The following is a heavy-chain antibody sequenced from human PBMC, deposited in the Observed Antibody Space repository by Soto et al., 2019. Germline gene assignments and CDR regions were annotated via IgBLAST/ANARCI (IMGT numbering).Heavy chain of an antibody. CDR1: GGSFSGYY. J-gene: IGHJ6*02. V-gene: IGHV4-34*01. CDR2: INHRGNT. CDR3: ARQEVPQWFTKGYYGMDV. D-gene: IGHD2-8*01. Sequence: SETLSLTCAVYGGSFSGYYWTWIRQPPGKGLEWIGEINHRGNTNYNPSLKSRVTISVDTSKNKFSLKLTSVTAADTAVYYCARQEVPQWFTKGYYGMDVWDQGTTVT.